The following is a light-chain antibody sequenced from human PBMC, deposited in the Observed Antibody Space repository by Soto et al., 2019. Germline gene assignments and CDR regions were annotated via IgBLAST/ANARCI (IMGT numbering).Light chain of an antibody. V-gene: IGLV2-23*01. CDR3: CSSAPESTYV. Sequence: QASSAQPASLSGSPGQSITISCTGTSDDVGAYNSVSWYQQLPHKAPQVILYKGTQRPSGVSSRFSGSTSGNAASLTISGLQADDEADYFCCSSAPESTYVFGTGTKVTVL. CDR2: KGT. J-gene: IGLJ1*01. CDR1: SDDVGAYNS.